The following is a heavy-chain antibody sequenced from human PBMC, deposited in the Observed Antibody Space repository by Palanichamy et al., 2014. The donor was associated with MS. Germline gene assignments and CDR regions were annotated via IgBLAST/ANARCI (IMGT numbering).Heavy chain of an antibody. J-gene: IGHJ4*02. CDR1: IHLDDYA. CDR2: ISWNSGST. Sequence: EVQLVEVWGRLGTDWQVPETLLCSLWIHLDDYAMYWVRQAPGKGLEWVSGISWNSGSTGYADSVKGRFTISRDNAKNSLYLQMNSLRAEDTALYYCAKATGAIVARSPFDYWGQGTLVTVSS. D-gene: IGHD6-6*01. V-gene: IGHV3-9*01. CDR3: AKATGAIVARSPFDY.